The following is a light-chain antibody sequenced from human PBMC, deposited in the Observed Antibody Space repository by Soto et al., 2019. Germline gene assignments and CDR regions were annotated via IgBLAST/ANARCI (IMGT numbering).Light chain of an antibody. CDR1: QSVSSY. CDR3: QQRSNWPPRFT. Sequence: EIVLTQSTATLSLSPWERATLSCRASQSVSSYLAWYQQKPGQAPRLLIYDASNRATGIPARFSGSGSGTDFTPTISSLEPEDFAVYYCQQRSNWPPRFTFGPGT. CDR2: DAS. V-gene: IGKV3-11*01. J-gene: IGKJ3*01.